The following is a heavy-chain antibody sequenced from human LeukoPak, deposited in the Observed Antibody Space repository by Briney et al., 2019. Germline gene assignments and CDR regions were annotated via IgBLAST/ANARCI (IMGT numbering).Heavy chain of an antibody. D-gene: IGHD2-15*01. CDR1: GGPISSHY. V-gene: IGHV4-59*11. CDR3: ARGAGWWDY. CDR2: ISYSGRI. J-gene: IGHJ4*02. Sequence: PSETLSLTCTVSGGPISSHYWSWIRQPPGEGLEWIGYISYSGRINYNPSLKSRVTLSLDTSKDQFSLTLTSVTAADTAVYYCARGAGWWDYWGQGTLVTVSS.